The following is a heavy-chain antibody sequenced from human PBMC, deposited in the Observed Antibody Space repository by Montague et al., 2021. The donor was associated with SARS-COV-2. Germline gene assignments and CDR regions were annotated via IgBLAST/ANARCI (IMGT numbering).Heavy chain of an antibody. Sequence: CAISGDSVSSNIATWNWIRQSPSRGLEWLGRTYYRSKWYNDYAESVKSRITIDPDTSKHQFSLHLNSVTPEDTAVYYCAGIPVGSKYYFDFWGQGTPVTVSS. V-gene: IGHV6-1*01. D-gene: IGHD2-2*01. CDR2: TYYRSKWYN. CDR1: GDSVSSNIAT. CDR3: AGIPVGSKYYFDF. J-gene: IGHJ4*02.